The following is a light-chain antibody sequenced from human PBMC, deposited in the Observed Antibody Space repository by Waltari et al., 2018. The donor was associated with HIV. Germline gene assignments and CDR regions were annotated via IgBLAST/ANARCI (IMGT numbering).Light chain of an antibody. CDR2: LAS. V-gene: IGKV2-28*01. CDR1: QRLLHWNGYNY. Sequence: DIVMTQFPLSVPVTPGDPASISCSSSQRLLHWNGYNYLDWYLQRPGQSPQLLIYLASYRPSGVPDRFSGSGSGTNFTLKISRVEAEDVGVYYCMQSLETPVFGPGTKVDIK. CDR3: MQSLETPV. J-gene: IGKJ3*01.